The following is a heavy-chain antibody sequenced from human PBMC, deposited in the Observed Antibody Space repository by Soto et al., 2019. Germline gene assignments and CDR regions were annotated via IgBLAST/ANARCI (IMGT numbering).Heavy chain of an antibody. D-gene: IGHD3-10*01. V-gene: IGHV1-69*06. CDR1: GGTFSSYA. J-gene: IGHJ5*02. CDR2: IIPIFGTA. CDR3: ARDHRPGTNREIYNWFDP. Sequence: QVQLVQSGAEVKKPGSSVKVSCKASGGTFSSYAISWVRQAPGQGLEWMGGIIPIFGTANYAQKFQGRVTITADKSTSTAYMELSSLRSEDTAVYYCARDHRPGTNREIYNWFDPWGQGTLVTVSS.